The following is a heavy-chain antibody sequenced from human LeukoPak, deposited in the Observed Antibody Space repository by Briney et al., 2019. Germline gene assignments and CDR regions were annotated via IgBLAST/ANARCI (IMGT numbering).Heavy chain of an antibody. D-gene: IGHD6-13*01. CDR2: IYPGDSDT. CDR1: GYSFTSYW. Sequence: GESLKISCKGSGYSFTSYWIGWVRQMPGKGLEWMGIIYPGDSDTRYSPSFQGQVTISADKSISTAYLQWSSLKASDTAMYYCARELIAAAGTAWFDPWGQGTLVTVSS. CDR3: ARELIAAAGTAWFDP. J-gene: IGHJ5*02. V-gene: IGHV5-51*01.